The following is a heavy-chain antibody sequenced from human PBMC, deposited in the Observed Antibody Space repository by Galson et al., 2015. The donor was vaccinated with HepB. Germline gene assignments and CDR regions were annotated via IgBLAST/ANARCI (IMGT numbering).Heavy chain of an antibody. CDR1: GGTFSSYA. Sequence: SVKVSCKASGGTFSSYAISWVRQAPGQGLEWMGGIIPIFGTANYAQKFQGRATITADESTSTAYMELSSLRSEDTAVYYCARGGEQYYDFWSGPNRGMDVWGQGTTVTVSS. CDR2: IIPIFGTA. J-gene: IGHJ6*02. D-gene: IGHD3-3*01. CDR3: ARGGEQYYDFWSGPNRGMDV. V-gene: IGHV1-69*13.